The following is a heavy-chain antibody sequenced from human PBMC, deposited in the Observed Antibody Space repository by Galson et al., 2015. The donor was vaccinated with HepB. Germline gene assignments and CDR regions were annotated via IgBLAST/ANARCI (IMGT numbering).Heavy chain of an antibody. V-gene: IGHV3-73*01. CDR3: SRVGDLSGYSST. CDR1: GFTFSGSA. J-gene: IGHJ5*02. D-gene: IGHD6-19*01. Sequence: SLRLSCAGSGFTFSGSAMHWVRQASGRGLEWVGRIGSKSDNYATAYTASVKGRFTISRDESKNTAYLQMNGLKTEDTAVYYCSRVGDLSGYSSTWGQGTLVTVSS. CDR2: IGSKSDNYAT.